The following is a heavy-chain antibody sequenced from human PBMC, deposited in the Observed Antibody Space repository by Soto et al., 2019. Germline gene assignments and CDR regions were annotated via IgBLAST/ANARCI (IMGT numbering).Heavy chain of an antibody. CDR2: INHSGRT. CDR1: GGSFSDYF. CDR3: ARANFPYNWVDP. V-gene: IGHV4-34*01. Sequence: QVQLQQWGAGLLKPSETLSLTCAVYGGSFSDYFWTWIRQPPGKGLEWIGEINHSGRTYYSPSLKSRVTSSVDSPKNQFSLNLTSVTAADPAVYYCARANFPYNWVDPWGRGTQVTVSS. D-gene: IGHD1-1*01. J-gene: IGHJ5*02.